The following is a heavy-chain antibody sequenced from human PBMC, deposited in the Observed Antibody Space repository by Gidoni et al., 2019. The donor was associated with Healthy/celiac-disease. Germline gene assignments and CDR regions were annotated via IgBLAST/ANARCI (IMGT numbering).Heavy chain of an antibody. J-gene: IGHJ4*02. CDR3: ARNWMVGDGYNYEVGYYFDY. CDR2: IIPILGIA. V-gene: IGHV1-69*04. CDR1: GGTFSSYA. Sequence: QVQLVQSGAEVKKPGSSVKVSCKASGGTFSSYAISWVRQAPGQGLEWMGRIIPILGIANYAQKFQGRVTITADKSTSTAYMELSSLRSEDTAVYYCARNWMVGDGYNYEVGYYFDYWGQGTLVTVSS. D-gene: IGHD5-12*01.